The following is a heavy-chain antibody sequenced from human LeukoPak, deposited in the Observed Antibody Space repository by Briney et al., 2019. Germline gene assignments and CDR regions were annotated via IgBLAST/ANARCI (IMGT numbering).Heavy chain of an antibody. Sequence: SETLSLTCTVSGGSISSYYWSWIRQPAGKGLEWIGRIYTSGSTNYNPSLKSRVTMSVDTSKNQFSLKLSSVTAADTAVYYCAGGRDIVVVSDGGDAFDMWGQGTMVTVSS. V-gene: IGHV4-4*07. D-gene: IGHD2-2*01. CDR2: IYTSGST. CDR3: AGGRDIVVVSDGGDAFDM. CDR1: GGSISSYY. J-gene: IGHJ3*02.